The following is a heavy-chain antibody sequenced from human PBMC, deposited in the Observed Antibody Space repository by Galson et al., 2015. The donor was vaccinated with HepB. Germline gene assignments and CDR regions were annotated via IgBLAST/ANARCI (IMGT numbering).Heavy chain of an antibody. Sequence: SVTVSCKVSGYTLTELSMHWVRQAPGKGLEWMGGFDPEDGDTIYAQKFQGRVTMTEDTSTDTAYMELSSLRSEDTAVYYCATDKRNAGGMDVWGQGTTVTVSS. CDR2: FDPEDGDT. CDR1: GYTLTELS. CDR3: ATDKRNAGGMDV. V-gene: IGHV1-24*01. J-gene: IGHJ6*02. D-gene: IGHD1-14*01.